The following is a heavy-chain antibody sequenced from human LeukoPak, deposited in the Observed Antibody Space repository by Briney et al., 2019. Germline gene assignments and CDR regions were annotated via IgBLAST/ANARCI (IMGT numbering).Heavy chain of an antibody. Sequence: KPGGSLRLSCAASGFTFSNAWMSWVRQAPGKGLECVGRIKSKTDGGTTDYAAPVKGRFTISRDDSKNTLYLQMNSLKTEDTALYYCTAPFYRRGGSCSDSLVYWGQGTLVTVSS. D-gene: IGHD2-15*01. J-gene: IGHJ4*02. CDR3: TAPFYRRGGSCSDSLVY. CDR1: GFTFSNAW. CDR2: IKSKTDGGTT. V-gene: IGHV3-15*01.